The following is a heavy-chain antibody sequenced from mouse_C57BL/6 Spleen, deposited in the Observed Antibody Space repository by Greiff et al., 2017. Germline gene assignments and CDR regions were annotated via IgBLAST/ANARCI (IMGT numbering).Heavy chain of an antibody. CDR2: SDPSDSYT. CDR1: GYTFTSYW. D-gene: IGHD2-1*01. J-gene: IGHJ2*01. Sequence: VQLQQPGAELVKPGASVKLSCKASGYTFTSYWMQWVKQRPGQGLEWIGESDPSDSYTNYNQKFKGKATLTEDTSSITAYMQLSSLTSEDSAVDYCARYYDNYEGYWGQGTTLTDSS. V-gene: IGHV1-50*01. CDR3: ARYYDNYEGY.